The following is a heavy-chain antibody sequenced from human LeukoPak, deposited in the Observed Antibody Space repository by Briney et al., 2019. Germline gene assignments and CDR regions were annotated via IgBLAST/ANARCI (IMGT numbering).Heavy chain of an antibody. CDR1: GFTFSNDW. D-gene: IGHD3-22*01. J-gene: IGHJ4*02. CDR3: TTDLQYYDSSGYNDY. Sequence: GGSLRLSCAASGFTFSNDWMSRVRQAPGKVLEWVGRIKSKTDGGTTDYAAPVKGRFTISRDDSKNTLYLQMNSLKTEDTAVYYCTTDLQYYDSSGYNDYWGQGTLATVSS. V-gene: IGHV3-15*01. CDR2: IKSKTDGGTT.